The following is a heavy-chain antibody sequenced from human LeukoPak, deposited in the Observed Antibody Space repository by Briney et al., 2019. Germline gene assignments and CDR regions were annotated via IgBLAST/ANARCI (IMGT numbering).Heavy chain of an antibody. CDR2: IYYSGST. D-gene: IGHD2-15*01. CDR3: ARDLISGGWWSGDGMDV. J-gene: IGHJ6*02. Sequence: SETLSLTCTVSGGSISSSSYYWGWIRQPPGKGLEWIGSIYYSGSTYYNPSLKSRVTISVDTSKNQFSLKLSSVTAADTAVYYCARDLISGGWWSGDGMDVWGQGTTVTVSS. CDR1: GGSISSSSYY. V-gene: IGHV4-39*07.